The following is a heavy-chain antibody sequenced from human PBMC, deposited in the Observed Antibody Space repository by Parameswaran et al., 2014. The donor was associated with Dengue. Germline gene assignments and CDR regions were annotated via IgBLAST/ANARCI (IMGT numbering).Heavy chain of an antibody. Sequence: KWIRQPQEGLEWVSYISSSSSTIYYADSVKGRFTISRDNAKNSLYLQMNSLRAEDTAVYYCARDSSPTGVVVPAAIDYYYGMDVWGQGTTVTVSS. CDR3: ARDSSPTGVVVPAAIDYYYGMDV. CDR2: ISSSSSTI. D-gene: IGHD2-2*02. J-gene: IGHJ6*02. V-gene: IGHV3-48*01.